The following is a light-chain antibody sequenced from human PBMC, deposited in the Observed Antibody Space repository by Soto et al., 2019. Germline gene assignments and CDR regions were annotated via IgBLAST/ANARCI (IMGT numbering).Light chain of an antibody. Sequence: QSALTQPASVSGSPGQSITIPCTGTSSDVGGYNHVSWYQQHPGKVPKLMISEVTNRPSGVSNRFSGSKSGNTASLTISGLQAEDEADYYCSSYTGSITYVFGTGTKVTVL. V-gene: IGLV2-14*01. CDR3: SSYTGSITYV. J-gene: IGLJ1*01. CDR1: SSDVGGYNH. CDR2: EVT.